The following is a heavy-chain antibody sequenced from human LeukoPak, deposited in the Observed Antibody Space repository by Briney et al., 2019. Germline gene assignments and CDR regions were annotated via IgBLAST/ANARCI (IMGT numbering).Heavy chain of an antibody. Sequence: GGSQRLSCAASGFTFSSYAMHWVRQAPGKGLEWVAVISYDGSNKYYADSVKGRFTISRDNSKNTLYLQMNSLRAEDTAVYYCAREEYSSGWYLRRGFDYWGQGTLATVSS. D-gene: IGHD6-19*01. CDR2: ISYDGSNK. CDR1: GFTFSSYA. V-gene: IGHV3-30*04. J-gene: IGHJ4*02. CDR3: AREEYSSGWYLRRGFDY.